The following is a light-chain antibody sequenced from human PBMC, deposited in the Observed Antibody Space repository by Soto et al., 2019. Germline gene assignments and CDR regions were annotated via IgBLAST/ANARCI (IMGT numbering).Light chain of an antibody. Sequence: VWTQSPGTLSLSPVERATLSCRASQSVSSNLAWYQQKPGQAPRLLIYGASTRATGIPARFSGSGSGTEFTLTISSLQPEDFAVYYCQQYTNWPPITFGQGTRLEI. CDR1: QSVSSN. CDR2: GAS. J-gene: IGKJ5*01. V-gene: IGKV3-15*01. CDR3: QQYTNWPPIT.